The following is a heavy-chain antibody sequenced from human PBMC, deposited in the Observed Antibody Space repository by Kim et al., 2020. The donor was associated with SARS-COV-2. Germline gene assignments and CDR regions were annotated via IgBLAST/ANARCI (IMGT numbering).Heavy chain of an antibody. V-gene: IGHV7-4-1*02. CDR1: GYTFTSYA. CDR3: ASPLYGSGSYYNVPPYYFDY. J-gene: IGHJ4*02. CDR2: INTNTGNP. D-gene: IGHD3-10*01. Sequence: ASVKVSCKASGYTFTSYAMNWVRQAPGQGLEWMGWINTNTGNPTYAQGFTGRFVFSLDTSVSTAYLQISSLKAEDTAVYYCASPLYGSGSYYNVPPYYFDYWGQGTLVTVSS.